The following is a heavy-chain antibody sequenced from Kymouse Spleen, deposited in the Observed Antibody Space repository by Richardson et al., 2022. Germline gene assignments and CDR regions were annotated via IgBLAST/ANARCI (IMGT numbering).Heavy chain of an antibody. J-gene: IGHJ4*02. CDR1: GFTFSSYG. CDR2: ISYDGSNK. D-gene: IGHD1-7*01. Sequence: QVQLVESGGGVVQPGRSLRLSCAASGFTFSSYGMHWVRQAPGKGLEWVAVISYDGSNKYYADSVKGRFTISRDNSKNTLYLQMNSLRAEDTAVYYCAKWGYNWNYVGDYWGQGTLVTVSS. V-gene: IGHV3-30*18. CDR3: AKWGYNWNYVGDY.